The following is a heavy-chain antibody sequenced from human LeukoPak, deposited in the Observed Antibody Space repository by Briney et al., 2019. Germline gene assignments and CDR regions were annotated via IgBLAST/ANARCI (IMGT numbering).Heavy chain of an antibody. CDR3: AHNVGVQTEEENYFDY. Sequence: SGPTLVKPTQTLTLTCTFSGFSLSTSGVGVGWIRQPPGKALEWLALIYWDDDKRYSPSLKSRLTITKDTSKNQVVLTMTNMDPVDTATYYCAHNVGVQTEEENYFDYWGQGTLVTVSS. CDR1: GFSLSTSGVG. J-gene: IGHJ4*02. CDR2: IYWDDDK. V-gene: IGHV2-5*02. D-gene: IGHD1-1*01.